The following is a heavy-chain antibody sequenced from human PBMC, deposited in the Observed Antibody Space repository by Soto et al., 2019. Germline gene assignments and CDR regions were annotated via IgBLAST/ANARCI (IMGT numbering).Heavy chain of an antibody. J-gene: IGHJ6*03. D-gene: IGHD4-17*01. Sequence: PGESLKISCKGSGYSFTSYWIGWVRQMPGKGLEWMGIIYPGDSDTRYSPSFQGQVTISADKSISTAYLQWSSLKASDTAMYYCARHSDYGDDYYYYMDVWGKGTTVTVSS. V-gene: IGHV5-51*01. CDR2: IYPGDSDT. CDR1: GYSFTSYW. CDR3: ARHSDYGDDYYYYMDV.